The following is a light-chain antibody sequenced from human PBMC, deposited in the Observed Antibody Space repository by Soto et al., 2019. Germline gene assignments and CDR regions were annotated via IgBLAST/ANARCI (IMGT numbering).Light chain of an antibody. J-gene: IGKJ5*01. Sequence: EIVMTQSPATLSVSPVDRVTLSCRASQSVSSNLAWYQQKPGQPPRLLIYDASNRATGIPARFSGSGSGTDFTLTISSLETEDFAVYYCQQRSNWITFGQGTRLEIK. V-gene: IGKV3-11*01. CDR2: DAS. CDR3: QQRSNWIT. CDR1: QSVSSN.